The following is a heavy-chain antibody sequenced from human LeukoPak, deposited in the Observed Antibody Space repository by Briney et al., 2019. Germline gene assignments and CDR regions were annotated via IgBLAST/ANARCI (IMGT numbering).Heavy chain of an antibody. V-gene: IGHV3-21*06. Sequence: GGSLRLSCAASGFTFSNYNMNWVRQAPGKGLEWVSYISRRGSYTYYADSVKGRFTISRDNAKNSLYLQMNSLRAEDTAVYYCARIDAFDIWGQGTMVTVSS. J-gene: IGHJ3*02. CDR1: GFTFSNYN. CDR2: ISRRGSYT. CDR3: ARIDAFDI.